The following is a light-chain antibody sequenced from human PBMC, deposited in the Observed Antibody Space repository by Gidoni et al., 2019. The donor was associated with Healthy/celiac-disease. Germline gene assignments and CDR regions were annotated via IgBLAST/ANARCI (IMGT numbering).Light chain of an antibody. CDR1: QDISNY. J-gene: IGKJ3*01. CDR2: DAS. Sequence: DIQMTQSPSSLSASVGDRVTITCQASQDISNYLNWYQKKPGKAPKLLIYDASNLETGVPSRFSGSGSGTDFTFTISSLQPEDIATYYCQQYDNLPFTFGPXTKVDIK. CDR3: QQYDNLPFT. V-gene: IGKV1-33*01.